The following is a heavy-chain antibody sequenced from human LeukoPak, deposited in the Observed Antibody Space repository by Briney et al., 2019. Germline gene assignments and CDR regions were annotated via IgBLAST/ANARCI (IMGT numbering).Heavy chain of an antibody. J-gene: IGHJ4*02. D-gene: IGHD3-22*01. CDR2: IIPIFGTA. CDR3: ARGDYDSSGYYPFDY. V-gene: IGHV1-69*01. CDR1: GGTFSSYA. Sequence: SVQVSCKASGGTFSSYAISWVRPAPGQGLEWMGGIIPIFGTANYAQKFQGRVTITADESTSTAYMELSSLRSEDTAVYYCARGDYDSSGYYPFDYWGQGTLVTVSS.